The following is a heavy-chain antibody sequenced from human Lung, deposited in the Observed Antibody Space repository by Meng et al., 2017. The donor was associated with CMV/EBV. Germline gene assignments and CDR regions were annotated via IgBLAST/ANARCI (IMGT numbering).Heavy chain of an antibody. Sequence: ESLKISCAASGFTFSAYAMNWVRQAPGKGLEWVSSISTTRSYIYYADSVKGRLTISRDNAKNSLYLQMNSLRAEDTAVYYCARSWDGMDVWGQGTTVTVSS. V-gene: IGHV3-21*06. CDR2: ISTTRSYI. CDR3: ARSWDGMDV. CDR1: GFTFSAYA. J-gene: IGHJ6*02.